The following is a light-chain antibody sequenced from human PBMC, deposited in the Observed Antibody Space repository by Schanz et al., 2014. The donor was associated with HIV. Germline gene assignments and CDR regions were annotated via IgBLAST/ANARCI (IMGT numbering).Light chain of an antibody. CDR1: SSDVGGYNY. V-gene: IGLV2-8*01. Sequence: QSALTQPPSASGSPGQSVTISCTGTSSDVGGYNYVSWYQQHPGKAPKLMIYDVSNRPSGVPDRFSGSKSGTSASLAISGLQSEDEADYYCAAWDVNLNGPVFGGGTKLTV. CDR3: AAWDVNLNGPV. J-gene: IGLJ2*01. CDR2: DVS.